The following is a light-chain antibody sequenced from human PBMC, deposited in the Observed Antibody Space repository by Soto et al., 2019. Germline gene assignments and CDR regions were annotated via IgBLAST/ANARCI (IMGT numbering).Light chain of an antibody. V-gene: IGLV2-14*01. CDR2: DVS. CDR1: SSDIGEYHY. Sequence: QSALTQPASVSGSPGQSIPISCTGTSSDIGEYHYVSWYQQHPGKAPKLMIYDVSNRPSGASNRFSGSKSVNTASLTISGLQAEDEADYYCSSYTTSSTLVFGTGTKVTVL. J-gene: IGLJ1*01. CDR3: SSYTTSSTLV.